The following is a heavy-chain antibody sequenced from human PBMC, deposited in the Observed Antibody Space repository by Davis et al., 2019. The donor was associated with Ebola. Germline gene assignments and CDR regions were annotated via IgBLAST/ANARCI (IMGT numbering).Heavy chain of an antibody. Sequence: PGGSLRLSCSASGFTFSSYAMHWVRQAPGKGLDYVSAISSNGGRTYYADSVKGRFTISRDNSKNTLYLQMNSLRAEDTAVYYCAKDGKGSSWYDYWGQGTLVTVSS. V-gene: IGHV3-64*04. CDR2: ISSNGGRT. J-gene: IGHJ4*02. CDR3: AKDGKGSSWYDY. D-gene: IGHD6-13*01. CDR1: GFTFSSYA.